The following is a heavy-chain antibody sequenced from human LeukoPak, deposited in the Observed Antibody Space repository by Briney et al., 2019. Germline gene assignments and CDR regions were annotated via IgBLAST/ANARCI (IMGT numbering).Heavy chain of an antibody. D-gene: IGHD1-26*01. V-gene: IGHV5-51*01. J-gene: IGHJ4*02. Sequence: GESLKISCKGVGYSFSNYWIGWVRQMPGKGLEWMGIIYPGDSDTRYSPSFQGQVTFSADKSISTAYLQWNSLKASDTAMYYCARHIVGGTNVDYWGQGTQVTVAS. CDR1: GYSFSNYW. CDR3: ARHIVGGTNVDY. CDR2: IYPGDSDT.